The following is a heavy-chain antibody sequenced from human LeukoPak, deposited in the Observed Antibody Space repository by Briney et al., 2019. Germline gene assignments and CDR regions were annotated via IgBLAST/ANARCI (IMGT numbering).Heavy chain of an antibody. J-gene: IGHJ2*01. CDR3: ARRGIAAAENWYFDL. V-gene: IGHV4-59*08. D-gene: IGHD6-13*01. CDR2: IYYSGST. CDR1: GGSFSGYY. Sequence: PSETLSLTCTVSGGSFSGYYWSWIRQPPGKGLEWIGYIYYSGSTNYNPSLKSRVTISVDTSKNQFSLKLSSVTAADTAVYYCARRGIAAAENWYFDLWGRGTLVTVS.